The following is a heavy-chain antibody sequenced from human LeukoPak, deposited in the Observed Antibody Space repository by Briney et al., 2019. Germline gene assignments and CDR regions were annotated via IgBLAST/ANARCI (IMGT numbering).Heavy chain of an antibody. Sequence: ASVKVSCKASGYTFTSYGISWVRQAPGRGLEWMGWISAYNGNTNYAQKLQGRVTRTTDTSMSTAYMELRSLRSDDTAVYYCARITMVRGVISPVYYFDYWGQGTLVTVSS. CDR2: ISAYNGNT. CDR3: ARITMVRGVISPVYYFDY. CDR1: GYTFTSYG. D-gene: IGHD3-10*01. V-gene: IGHV1-18*04. J-gene: IGHJ4*02.